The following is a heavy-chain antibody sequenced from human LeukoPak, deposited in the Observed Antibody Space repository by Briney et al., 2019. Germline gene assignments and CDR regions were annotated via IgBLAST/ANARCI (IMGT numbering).Heavy chain of an antibody. CDR2: IYYSGST. CDR1: GGSVSSGSYY. CDR3: ARVVVTTLGVHWFDP. J-gene: IGHJ5*02. Sequence: SETPSLTCTVSGGSVSSGSYYWSWIRQPPGKGLEWIGYIYYSGSTNYNPSLKSRVTISVDTSKNQFSLKLSSVTAADTAVYYCARVVVTTLGVHWFDPWGQGTLVTVSS. D-gene: IGHD4-23*01. V-gene: IGHV4-61*01.